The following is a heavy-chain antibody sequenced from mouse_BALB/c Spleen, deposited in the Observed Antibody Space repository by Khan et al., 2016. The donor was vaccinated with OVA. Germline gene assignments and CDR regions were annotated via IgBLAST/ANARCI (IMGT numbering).Heavy chain of an antibody. CDR1: GYTFTSYT. CDR3: TREGAYYRSDGLFAY. J-gene: IGHJ3*01. Sequence: VKLQESGAELARPGASVKMSCKASGYTFTSYTMHWVKQRPGQGLEWIGYINPSSSYPNYNQKFKDKATLTADKSSSTAYMQLSSLTSEDSAVYYCTREGAYYRSDGLFAYGGKGTLVTVSA. D-gene: IGHD2-14*01. CDR2: INPSSSYP. V-gene: IGHV1-4*01.